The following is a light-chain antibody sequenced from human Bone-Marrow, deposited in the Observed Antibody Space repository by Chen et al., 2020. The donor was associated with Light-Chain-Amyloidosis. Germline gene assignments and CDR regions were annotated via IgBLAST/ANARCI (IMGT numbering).Light chain of an antibody. V-gene: IGKV3-20*01. CDR3: QQYGTSPLT. Sequence: IVLMQSPGTLSLSPGEGANLSCRASQTISSNYLTWYQQKFGQAPRLLIYGSSSRATGIPDRFTGSGSGTDFTLTINRLEPEDFAMYYCQQYGTSPLTLGGGTKVEIK. CDR2: GSS. J-gene: IGKJ4*01. CDR1: QTISSNY.